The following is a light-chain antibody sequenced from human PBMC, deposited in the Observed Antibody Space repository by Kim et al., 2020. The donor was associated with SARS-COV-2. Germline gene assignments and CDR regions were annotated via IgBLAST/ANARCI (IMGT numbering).Light chain of an antibody. CDR1: SSDVGSYNL. CDR3: CSFAGSSTWV. CDR2: EVY. V-gene: IGLV2-23*02. J-gene: IGLJ3*02. Sequence: GKSITVSCTGTSSDVGSYNLVSWYKQHPGKAPKVIIYEVYKRPSGISNRFSGSKSGTTASLTISGLQTEDEADYYCCSFAGSSTWVFGGGTKVTVL.